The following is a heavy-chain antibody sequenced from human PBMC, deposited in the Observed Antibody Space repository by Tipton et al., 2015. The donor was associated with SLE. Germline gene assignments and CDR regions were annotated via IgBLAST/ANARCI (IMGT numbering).Heavy chain of an antibody. CDR2: ISGDGTST. CDR1: GFTFSSYW. V-gene: IGHV3-74*01. CDR3: AKSQGFKGEDY. D-gene: IGHD1-26*01. J-gene: IGHJ4*02. Sequence: SLRLSCTASGFTFSSYWLHWVRQVPGKGLVWVSRISGDGTSTSYADSVKGRFTISRDNSKNTLYLQMNSLRAEDTAVYYCAKSQGFKGEDYWGQGTLVSVSS.